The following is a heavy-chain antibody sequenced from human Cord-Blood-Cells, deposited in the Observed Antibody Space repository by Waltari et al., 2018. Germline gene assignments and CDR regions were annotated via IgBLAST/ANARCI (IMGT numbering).Heavy chain of an antibody. CDR3: ARRTGDRASWYFDL. D-gene: IGHD7-27*01. CDR2: SNHSGST. J-gene: IGHJ2*01. Sequence: QVQLQQWGARLLKPSETLSLTCAVYGGSFRGYYWSWLGQPPGKGLEWIGESNHSGSTNYNPSLKSRVTISVDTSKNQFSLKLSSVTAADTAVYYCARRTGDRASWYFDLWGRGTLVTVSS. V-gene: IGHV4-34*01. CDR1: GGSFRGYY.